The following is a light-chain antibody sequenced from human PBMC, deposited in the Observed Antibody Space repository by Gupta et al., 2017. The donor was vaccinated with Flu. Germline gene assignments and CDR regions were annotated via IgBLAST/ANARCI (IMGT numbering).Light chain of an antibody. CDR3: QQGYTTPRT. V-gene: IGKV1-39*01. J-gene: IGKJ1*01. CDR1: QSISTY. Sequence: IQMTQSPSSLSASVGDRVTIACRASQSISTYLNWYQQKPGKAPQLLIYGAPTLQSGVPSRFSGSRSGTDFTLTITSLQPEDFATYYCQQGYTTPRTFGQGTKVEIK. CDR2: GAP.